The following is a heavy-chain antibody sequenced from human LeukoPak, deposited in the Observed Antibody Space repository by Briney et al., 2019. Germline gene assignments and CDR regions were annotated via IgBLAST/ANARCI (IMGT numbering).Heavy chain of an antibody. CDR1: GFTFSSYA. CDR3: AKVLEVRYFYWLSPDS. Sequence: GRSLRLSCAASGFTFSSYAMHWVRQAPGKGLECVAVISYDGKSRYYVDSVKGRFTITRDSSKNTLYLQMDSLRAEDTAVYYCAKVLEVRYFYWLSPDSWGQGTLVTVSS. V-gene: IGHV3-30*18. CDR2: ISYDGKSR. J-gene: IGHJ4*02. D-gene: IGHD3-9*01.